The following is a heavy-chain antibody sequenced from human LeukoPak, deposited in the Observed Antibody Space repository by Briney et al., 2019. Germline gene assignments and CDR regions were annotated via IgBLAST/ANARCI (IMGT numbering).Heavy chain of an antibody. V-gene: IGHV4-59*01. CDR2: IYYSGST. D-gene: IGHD6-19*01. J-gene: IGHJ3*02. Sequence: PSETLSLTCTVSGGSISSYYWSWIRQPPGKGLEWIGYIYYSGSTNYNPSLKSRVTISVDTPKNQFSLKLSSVTAADTAVYYCARDQGIAVAGHDAFDIWGQGTMVTVSS. CDR1: GGSISSYY. CDR3: ARDQGIAVAGHDAFDI.